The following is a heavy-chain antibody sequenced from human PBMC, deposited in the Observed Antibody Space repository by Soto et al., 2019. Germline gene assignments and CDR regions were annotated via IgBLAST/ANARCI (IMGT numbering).Heavy chain of an antibody. V-gene: IGHV1-69*13. J-gene: IGHJ4*02. D-gene: IGHD6-19*01. CDR3: ARRRRSSGLYYFDY. Sequence: GASVKVSCKASGATFSSYAISWVRQAPGQGLEWMGGIIPIFGTANYAQKFQGRVTITADESTSTAYMELSSLRSEDTAVYYCARRRRSSGLYYFDYWGQGTLVTVSS. CDR1: GATFSSYA. CDR2: IIPIFGTA.